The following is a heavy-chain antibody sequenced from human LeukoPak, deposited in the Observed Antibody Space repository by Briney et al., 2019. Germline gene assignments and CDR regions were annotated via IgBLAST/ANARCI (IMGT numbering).Heavy chain of an antibody. V-gene: IGHV1-46*01. J-gene: IGHJ5*02. Sequence: GASVKVSCKASGYTFTSYHMHWVRQAPGQGLEWMGIINPSGGSTSYAQKFQGRVTMTRDMSTSTVYMELSSLRSEDTAVYYCARDWYSSGWYPIDGWFDPWGQGTLVTVSS. D-gene: IGHD6-19*01. CDR3: ARDWYSSGWYPIDGWFDP. CDR1: GYTFTSYH. CDR2: INPSGGST.